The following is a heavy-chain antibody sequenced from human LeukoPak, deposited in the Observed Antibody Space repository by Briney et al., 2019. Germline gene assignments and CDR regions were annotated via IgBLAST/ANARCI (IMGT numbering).Heavy chain of an antibody. Sequence: SETLSLTCTVSGGSISSYYWSWIRQPPGKGLEWIGYIYYSGSTNYNPSLKSRVTISVDTSKNQFSLKLSSVTAADTAVYYCAAYYCDSSGYSEEGAFDIWGQGTMVTVSS. J-gene: IGHJ3*02. CDR2: IYYSGST. D-gene: IGHD3-22*01. CDR3: AAYYCDSSGYSEEGAFDI. CDR1: GGSISSYY. V-gene: IGHV4-59*01.